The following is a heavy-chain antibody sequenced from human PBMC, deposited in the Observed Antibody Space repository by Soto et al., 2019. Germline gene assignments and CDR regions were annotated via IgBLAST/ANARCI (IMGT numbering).Heavy chain of an antibody. Sequence: SGGSLRLSCAASGFTFDDYAMHWVRQAPGKGLEWVSGISWNSGSIGYADSVKGRFTISRDNAKNSLYLQMNSLRAEDTALYYCAKGSLRFLEWSPSGMDVWGQGTTVTVSS. CDR2: ISWNSGSI. CDR1: GFTFDDYA. CDR3: AKGSLRFLEWSPSGMDV. D-gene: IGHD3-3*01. J-gene: IGHJ6*02. V-gene: IGHV3-9*01.